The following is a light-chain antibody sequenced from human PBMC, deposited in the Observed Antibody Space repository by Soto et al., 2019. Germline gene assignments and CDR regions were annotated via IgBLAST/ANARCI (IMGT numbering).Light chain of an antibody. CDR2: AAS. V-gene: IGKV1-27*01. J-gene: IGKJ4*01. Sequence: DIQMTLSPSSLSASVGDRVTITCRASQAISSYLAWYQQKPGKVPTLLIYAASTLQSGVPSRFSGSGSGTDFTLTISSLQPEDAATYYCQKFNAVPTFGGGTKVEI. CDR3: QKFNAVPT. CDR1: QAISSY.